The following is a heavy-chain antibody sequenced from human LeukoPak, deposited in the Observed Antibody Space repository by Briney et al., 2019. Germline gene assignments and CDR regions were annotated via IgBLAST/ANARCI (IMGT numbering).Heavy chain of an antibody. D-gene: IGHD6-13*01. V-gene: IGHV1-2*02. CDR2: INPNSGGT. Sequence: ASVKVSCKASGYTFTGYYMHWVRQAPGQGLEWMGWINPNSGGTNYAQTFQGRVTMTRDTSISTAYMELSRLRSDDTAVYYCARDPAAAADFYYYYGMDVWGQGTTVTVSS. J-gene: IGHJ6*02. CDR1: GYTFTGYY. CDR3: ARDPAAAADFYYYYGMDV.